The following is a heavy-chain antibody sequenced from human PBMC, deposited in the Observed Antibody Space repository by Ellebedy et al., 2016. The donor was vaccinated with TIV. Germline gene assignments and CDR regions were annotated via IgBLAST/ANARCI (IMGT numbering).Heavy chain of an antibody. Sequence: PGGSLRLSCQGSGCSFSTSWIAWVRQLPGKGLEWMGVIYPGDSDSRYSPAFQGQVSFSADKSINTTYLQCANLKASDTAFYYCARHIAGGPSTAFDYWGQGSLVTVSS. V-gene: IGHV5-51*01. J-gene: IGHJ4*02. CDR1: GCSFSTSW. D-gene: IGHD6-13*01. CDR2: IYPGDSDS. CDR3: ARHIAGGPSTAFDY.